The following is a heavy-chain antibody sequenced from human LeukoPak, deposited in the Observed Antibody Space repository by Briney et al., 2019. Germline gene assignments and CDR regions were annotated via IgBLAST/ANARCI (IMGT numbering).Heavy chain of an antibody. CDR2: ISSNSDST. CDR1: GFSFNMYS. J-gene: IGHJ6*02. CDR3: ARDVDRGDGFSV. V-gene: IGHV3-48*02. D-gene: IGHD3-10*01. Sequence: GGSLRLSCAASGFSFNMYSMNWVRQAPGKGPEWVSYISSNSDSTYYADSVKGRFTISRDNAKNSLYLQMNSLRDEDTALYYCARDVDRGDGFSVWGRGTTVTVSS.